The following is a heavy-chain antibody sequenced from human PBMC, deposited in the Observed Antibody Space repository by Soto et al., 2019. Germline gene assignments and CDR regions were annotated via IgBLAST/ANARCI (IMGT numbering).Heavy chain of an antibody. V-gene: IGHV3-23*01. J-gene: IGHJ4*02. Sequence: GGSLRLSCAASGFTFSSYAMSWVRQAPGKGLEWVSAISGSGGSTYYADSVKGRFTISRDNSKNTLYLQMNSLRAEDTAVYYCAKDRSGYSDYPYYFDYWGQGTLVTVSS. D-gene: IGHD5-12*01. CDR1: GFTFSSYA. CDR2: ISGSGGST. CDR3: AKDRSGYSDYPYYFDY.